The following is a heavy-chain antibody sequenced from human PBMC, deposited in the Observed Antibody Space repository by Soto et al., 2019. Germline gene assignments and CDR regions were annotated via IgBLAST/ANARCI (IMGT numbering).Heavy chain of an antibody. CDR3: ASSLPPSGSYYVDAFDI. D-gene: IGHD1-26*01. V-gene: IGHV1-18*01. CDR1: GYTFTSYG. Sequence: GASVKVSCKASGYTFTSYGISWVRQAPGQGLEWMGWISAYNGNTNYAQKLQGRVTMTTDTSTSTAYMELRSLRSDDTAVYYCASSLPPSGSYYVDAFDIWGQGTMVTVSS. J-gene: IGHJ3*02. CDR2: ISAYNGNT.